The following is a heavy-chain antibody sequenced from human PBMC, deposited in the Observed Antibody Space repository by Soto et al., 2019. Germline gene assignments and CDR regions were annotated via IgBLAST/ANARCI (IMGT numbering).Heavy chain of an antibody. V-gene: IGHV4-4*07. CDR3: VRDGSKTLRDCFDP. D-gene: IGHD4-17*01. CDR1: GGSMSKFY. J-gene: IGHJ5*02. Sequence: WETLSLTCSVSGGSMSKFYWSWIRKTAGNGLEWMGRVYATGTSDYNPSLRSRIAMSVDISKKTFSLRLRSVTAADTGVYYCVRDGSKTLRDCFDPWGQGILVTSPQ. CDR2: VYATGTS.